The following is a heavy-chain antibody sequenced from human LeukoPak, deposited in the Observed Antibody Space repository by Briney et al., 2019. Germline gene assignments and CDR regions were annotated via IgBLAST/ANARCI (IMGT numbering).Heavy chain of an antibody. CDR2: INPNSGGT. D-gene: IGHD3-3*01. CDR1: GYTFTGYY. J-gene: IGHJ6*02. Sequence: ASVKVSCKASGYTFTGYYMHWVRQAPGQGLEWMGWINPNSGGTIYAQKFQGRVTMTRDTSISTAYMELSRLRSDDTAVYYCARLGSGYYPHYYGMDVWGQGTTVTVSS. CDR3: ARLGSGYYPHYYGMDV. V-gene: IGHV1-2*02.